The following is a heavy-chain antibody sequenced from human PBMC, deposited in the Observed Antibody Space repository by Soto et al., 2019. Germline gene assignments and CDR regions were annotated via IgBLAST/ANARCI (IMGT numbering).Heavy chain of an antibody. CDR3: ARTIFYYDILTGYPNWFDP. Sequence: PSETLSLTCTVSGGSISSYYWSWIRQPPGKGLEWIGYIYYRGSTNYNPSLKSRVTISVDTSKNQFSLKLSSVTAADTAVYYCARTIFYYDILTGYPNWFDPWGQGTLVTVSS. CDR1: GGSISSYY. D-gene: IGHD3-9*01. CDR2: IYYRGST. J-gene: IGHJ5*02. V-gene: IGHV4-59*01.